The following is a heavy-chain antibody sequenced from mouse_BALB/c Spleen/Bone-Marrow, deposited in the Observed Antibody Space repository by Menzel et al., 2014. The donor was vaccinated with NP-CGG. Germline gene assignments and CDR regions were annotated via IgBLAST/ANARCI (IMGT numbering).Heavy chain of an antibody. CDR2: IDPANGNT. CDR1: GFNIKDTY. V-gene: IGHV14-3*02. J-gene: IGHJ4*01. D-gene: IGHD2-1*01. Sequence: VQLQQSGAELVKPGASVKLSCTASGFNIKDTYMHWVKQRPEQGLDWIGRIDPANGNTKYDPKFQGKATITADTPSNAAYLQLSSLTSEDTAVYYCAREDYGNSYAMDYWGQGTSVTVSS. CDR3: AREDYGNSYAMDY.